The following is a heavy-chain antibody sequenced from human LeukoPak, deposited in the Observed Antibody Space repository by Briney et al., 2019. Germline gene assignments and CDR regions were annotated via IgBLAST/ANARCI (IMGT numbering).Heavy chain of an antibody. CDR2: ISYDGSNK. D-gene: IGHD3-10*01. J-gene: IGHJ4*02. Sequence: GGSLRLSCGASGFTFHEKYAMHWVRQAPGKGLEWVAVISYDGSNKYYADSVKGRFTISRDNSKNTLYLQMNSLRAEDTAVYYCAREPQGVLARFFDYWGQGTLVTVSS. CDR1: GFTFHEKYA. CDR3: AREPQGVLARFFDY. V-gene: IGHV3-30*04.